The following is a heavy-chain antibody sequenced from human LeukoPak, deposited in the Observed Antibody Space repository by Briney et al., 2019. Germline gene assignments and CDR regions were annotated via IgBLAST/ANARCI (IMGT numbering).Heavy chain of an antibody. Sequence: GGSLRLSCAAPGFTFIKAWMSSVRQPPGKGLQWVARIKSETDGGTIQYAAPVKGRFVISRDDSKETVYLQMNSLKTEDTAVYYCTTDGRLRLYTDAFYNWGHGTMVTVSP. V-gene: IGHV3-15*01. CDR2: IKSETDGGTI. CDR3: TTDGRLRLYTDAFYN. J-gene: IGHJ3*02. D-gene: IGHD1-26*01. CDR1: GFTFIKAW.